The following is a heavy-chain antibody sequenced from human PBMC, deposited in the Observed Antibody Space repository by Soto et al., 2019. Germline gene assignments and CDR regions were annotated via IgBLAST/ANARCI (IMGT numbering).Heavy chain of an antibody. CDR3: ARVPPGDYGDYVLQYYFDY. J-gene: IGHJ4*02. V-gene: IGHV4-30-4*01. D-gene: IGHD4-17*01. CDR2: IYYSGST. CDR1: GGCISSGDYY. Sequence: PSETLSLTCTVSGGCISSGDYYWSWIRQPPGKGLEWIGYIYYSGSTYYNPSLKSRVTISVDTSKNQFSLKLSSVTAADTAVYYCARVPPGDYGDYVLQYYFDYWGQGTLVTVS.